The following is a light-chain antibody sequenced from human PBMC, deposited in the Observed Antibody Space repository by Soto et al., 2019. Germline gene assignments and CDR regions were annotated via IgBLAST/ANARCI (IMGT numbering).Light chain of an antibody. CDR3: HQNSCSWS. Sequence: DIQMTQSPATLSASVGDRVTLTCRASQPVSSCLAWYHQKPGKAPKLLIYDASNLESGVPSRFSGSGSGTEFTLTSSSLQPDDFATYYCHQNSCSWSFGQGTKVDI. J-gene: IGKJ1*01. V-gene: IGKV1-5*01. CDR2: DAS. CDR1: QPVSSC.